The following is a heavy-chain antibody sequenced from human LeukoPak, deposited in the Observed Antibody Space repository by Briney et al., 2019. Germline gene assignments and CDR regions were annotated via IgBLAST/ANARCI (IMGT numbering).Heavy chain of an antibody. CDR3: ARGGTYSSSWYRYYYYYYGMDV. CDR2: ISSSSSYI. CDR1: GFTFSSYS. J-gene: IGHJ6*02. Sequence: GGSLRLSCAASGFTFSSYSMDWVRQAPGKGLEWVSSISSSSSYIYYADSVKGRFTISRDNAKNSLYLQMNSLRAEDTAVYYCARGGTYSSSWYRYYYYYYGMDVWGQGTTVTVSS. V-gene: IGHV3-21*01. D-gene: IGHD6-13*01.